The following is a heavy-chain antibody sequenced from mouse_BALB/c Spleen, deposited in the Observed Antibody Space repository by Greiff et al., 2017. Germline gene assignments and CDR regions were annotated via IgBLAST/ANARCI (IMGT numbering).Heavy chain of an antibody. Sequence: EVMLVESGGGLVKPGGSLKLSCAASGFTFSSYTMSWVRQTPEKRLEWVATISSGGGNTYYPDSVKGRFTISRDNAKNNLYLQMSSLRSEDTALYYCARSLAYGNYPYAMDYWGQGTSVTVSS. CDR1: GFTFSSYT. CDR2: ISSGGGNT. V-gene: IGHV5-9*03. D-gene: IGHD2-1*01. J-gene: IGHJ4*01. CDR3: ARSLAYGNYPYAMDY.